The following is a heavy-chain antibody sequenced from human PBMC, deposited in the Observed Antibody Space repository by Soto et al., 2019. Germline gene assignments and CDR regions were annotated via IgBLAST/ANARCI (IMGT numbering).Heavy chain of an antibody. J-gene: IGHJ4*02. CDR2: ISYEGSRK. V-gene: IGHV3-30*18. CDR3: AKDKGATGSYFDY. D-gene: IGHD1-26*01. Sequence: GGSLRLSCAASGFTFSSYGMHWVRQAPGKGLEWVAVISYEGSRKYYADSVKGRFTIARDNSENTLHLQMDSLRPEDTAVYYCAKDKGATGSYFDYWGQGTLVTVSS. CDR1: GFTFSSYG.